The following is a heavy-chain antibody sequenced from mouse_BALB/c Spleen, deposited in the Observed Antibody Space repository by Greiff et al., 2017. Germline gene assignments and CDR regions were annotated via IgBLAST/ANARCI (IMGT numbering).Heavy chain of an antibody. CDR3: ARHYYGYDYFDY. D-gene: IGHD1-2*01. CDR1: GFTFSSYG. Sequence: EVQGVESGGDLVKPGGSLKLSCAASGFTFSSYGMSWVRQTPDKRLEWVATISSGGSYTYYPDSVKGRFTVSRDNAKNTLYLQMSSLKSEDTALYYCARHYYGYDYFDYWGQGTTLTVSA. J-gene: IGHJ2*01. CDR2: ISSGGSYT. V-gene: IGHV5-6*01.